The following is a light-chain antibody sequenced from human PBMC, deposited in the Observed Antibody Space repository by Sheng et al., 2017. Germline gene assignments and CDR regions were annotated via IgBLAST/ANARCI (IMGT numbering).Light chain of an antibody. J-gene: IGLJ2*01. Sequence: QAVVTQEPSLTVSPGGTVTLTCGSSTGAVTSGHFPYWVQQKPGQAPTTLTYDTDNKHSWTPARFSASLLGGKAALTLSGAQPEDEADYYCLIVYSGVVVFGGGTKLTVL. V-gene: IGLV7-46*01. CDR1: TGAVTSGHF. CDR2: DTD. CDR3: LIVYSGVVV.